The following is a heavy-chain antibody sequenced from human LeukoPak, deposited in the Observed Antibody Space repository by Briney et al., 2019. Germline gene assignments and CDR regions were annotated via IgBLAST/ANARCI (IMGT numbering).Heavy chain of an antibody. CDR1: GFTFSSSA. CDR3: ARPLASGPDF. V-gene: IGHV3-23*01. Sequence: PGGSLRLSCAASGFTFSSSAMSWVRQAPGKGLEWVSGIRGNGDGPYYADSVKGRFTISRDNAKNTLYLQMNSLRAEDTAMYYCARPLASGPDFWGQGTLVTVSS. CDR2: IRGNGDGP. D-gene: IGHD3-3*02. J-gene: IGHJ4*02.